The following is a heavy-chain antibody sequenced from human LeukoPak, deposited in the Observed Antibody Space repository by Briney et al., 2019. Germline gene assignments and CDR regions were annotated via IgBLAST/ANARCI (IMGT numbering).Heavy chain of an antibody. D-gene: IGHD4-11*01. CDR1: GFTFSSYG. Sequence: GGSLRLSCAASGFTFSSYGMHWVRQAPGKGLEWVAVISYDGSNKYYADSVKGRFTISRDNSKNTLYLQMNSLRAEDTAVYYCAKDWYPRPVTTHYYGMDVWGQGPTVTVSS. J-gene: IGHJ6*02. V-gene: IGHV3-30*18. CDR2: ISYDGSNK. CDR3: AKDWYPRPVTTHYYGMDV.